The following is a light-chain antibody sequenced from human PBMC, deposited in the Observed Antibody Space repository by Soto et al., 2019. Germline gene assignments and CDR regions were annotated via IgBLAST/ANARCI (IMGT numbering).Light chain of an antibody. Sequence: DIQMTQSPSSLSASVGDSVTITCRASQTITHYLNWYQQKPGQAPKVLIYAASSLQSGVPSRFSCSGSGTDFTLTISSLQPEDFATYHCQQTFSSPWTFGQGTKVEVK. CDR3: QQTFSSPWT. V-gene: IGKV1-39*01. CDR2: AAS. CDR1: QTITHY. J-gene: IGKJ1*01.